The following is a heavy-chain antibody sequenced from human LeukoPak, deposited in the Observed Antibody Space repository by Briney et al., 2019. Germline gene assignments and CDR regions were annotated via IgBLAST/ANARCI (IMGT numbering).Heavy chain of an antibody. CDR1: GYTFTGHY. V-gene: IGHV1-2*02. J-gene: IGHJ4*02. CDR2: INPNSGGT. D-gene: IGHD3-10*01. Sequence: ASVKVSCKASGYTFTGHYIHWVRQAPGQGLEWMGSINPNSGGTNYAQKFQGRVTMTRDTSISTAYMELSRLRSDDTAVYYCARAYLWFGELSVPDYWGQGTLVTVSS. CDR3: ARAYLWFGELSVPDY.